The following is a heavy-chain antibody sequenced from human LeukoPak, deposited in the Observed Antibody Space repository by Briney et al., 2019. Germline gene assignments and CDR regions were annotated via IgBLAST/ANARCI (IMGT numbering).Heavy chain of an antibody. D-gene: IGHD2-21*02. CDR1: GFILRNYC. V-gene: IGHV3-7*01. J-gene: IGHJ4*02. CDR2: IKPDGSDK. CDR3: TRDFGSIVVVTAIVD. Sequence: GGSLRLSCAASGFILRNYCMSWVRQARGRGREWVANIKPDGSDKYYVGAGKGRFPICRTNAKNALYLKMNGRRAEDTAIYYCTRDFGSIVVVTAIVDWGQGTLVTVSS.